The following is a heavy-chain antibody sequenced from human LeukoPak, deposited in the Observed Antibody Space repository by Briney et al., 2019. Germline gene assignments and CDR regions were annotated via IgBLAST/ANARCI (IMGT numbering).Heavy chain of an antibody. V-gene: IGHV3-66*01. CDR2: IYSGGST. Sequence: PGGSLRLSCAASGFTVSSNYMSWVRQAPGRGLEWVSVIYSGGSTYYADSVKGRFTISRVNSKNTLFLQMNSLRAEDTAVYYCARVRTWFDPWGQGTLVTVSS. J-gene: IGHJ5*02. CDR3: ARVRTWFDP. CDR1: GFTVSSNY. D-gene: IGHD1-1*01.